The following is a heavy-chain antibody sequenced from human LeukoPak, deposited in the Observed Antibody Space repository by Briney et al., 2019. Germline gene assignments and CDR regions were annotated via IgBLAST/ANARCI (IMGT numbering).Heavy chain of an antibody. CDR2: ISSNGGST. CDR1: GFTFSSNA. CDR3: AREGPRNYYFDY. Sequence: GGSLRLSCAASGFTFSSNAMHWVRQAPGKGLEYVSAISSNGGSTYYANSVKGRFTISRDNSKNTLYLQMGSLRAEDMAVYYCAREGPRNYYFDYWGQGALVTVSS. J-gene: IGHJ4*02. V-gene: IGHV3-64*01.